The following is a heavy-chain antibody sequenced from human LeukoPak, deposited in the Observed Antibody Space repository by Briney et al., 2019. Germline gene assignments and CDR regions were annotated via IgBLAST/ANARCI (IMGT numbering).Heavy chain of an antibody. J-gene: IGHJ4*02. CDR1: GFTFSSYG. D-gene: IGHD6-19*01. Sequence: GRSLRLSCAASGFTFSSYGMHWVRQAPGKGLEWVAVISYDGSNKYYADSVKGRFTISRDNSKNTLYLQMNSLRAEDTAVYYCAEEPPVVGGWCDYWGQGTLVTVSS. CDR2: ISYDGSNK. V-gene: IGHV3-30*18. CDR3: AEEPPVVGGWCDY.